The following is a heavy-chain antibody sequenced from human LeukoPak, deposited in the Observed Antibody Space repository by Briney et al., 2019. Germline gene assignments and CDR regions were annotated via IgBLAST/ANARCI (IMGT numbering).Heavy chain of an antibody. V-gene: IGHV3-21*01. Sequence: GGSLRLSCAASGFTFSGYSMNWVRQAPGKGLEWASSISSSSSYIYYADSVKGRFTISRDNAKNSLYLQMNSLRAEDTAVYYCARGRSRVAAPFYFDYWGQGTLVTVSS. J-gene: IGHJ4*02. CDR2: ISSSSSYI. CDR3: ARGRSRVAAPFYFDY. D-gene: IGHD6-19*01. CDR1: GFTFSGYS.